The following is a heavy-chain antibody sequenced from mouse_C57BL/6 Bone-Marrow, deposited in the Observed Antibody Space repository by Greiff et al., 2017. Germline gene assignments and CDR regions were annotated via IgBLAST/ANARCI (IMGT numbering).Heavy chain of an antibody. CDR1: VYTFTNYW. J-gene: IGHJ4*01. CDR2: MYPNGGSP. Sequence: QVQLQQPGAELVKPGASVKLSCKASVYTFTNYWMHWVKQRPGQGLEWIGMMYPNGGSPDYNEKFKSEATLSVDKSSRPAYMELSSLTSGDSAVYVCDRSYDDDDVTMGYWGQGTSVTV. CDR3: DRSYDDDDVTMGY. V-gene: IGHV1-64*01. D-gene: IGHD2-4*01.